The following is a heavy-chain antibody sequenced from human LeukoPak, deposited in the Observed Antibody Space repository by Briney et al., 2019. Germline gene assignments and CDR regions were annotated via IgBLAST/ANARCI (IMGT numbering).Heavy chain of an antibody. CDR1: GGSISSGGYY. J-gene: IGHJ4*02. D-gene: IGHD1-26*01. V-gene: IGHV4-39*07. CDR3: ARKEWELIDY. Sequence: KPSETLSLTCTVSGGSISSGGYYWGWIRQPPGKGLEWIGSIYHSGSTYYNPSLKSRVTISVDTSKNQFSLKLSSVTAADTAVYYCARKEWELIDYWGQGTLVTVSS. CDR2: IYHSGST.